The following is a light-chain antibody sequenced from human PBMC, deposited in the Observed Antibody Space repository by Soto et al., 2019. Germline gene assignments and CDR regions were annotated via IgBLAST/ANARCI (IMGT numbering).Light chain of an antibody. Sequence: DIVMTQTPLSLSVTPGEPASISCRSSQSLLDSDDGNTYLDWYLQKPGQSPQLLIYTVSYRASGVPDRFSGTGSGTDFTLKISRVVADDVGVYYCMQRLEFPLTFGGGTTVEI. CDR1: QSLLDSDDGNTY. J-gene: IGKJ4*01. V-gene: IGKV2-40*01. CDR2: TVS. CDR3: MQRLEFPLT.